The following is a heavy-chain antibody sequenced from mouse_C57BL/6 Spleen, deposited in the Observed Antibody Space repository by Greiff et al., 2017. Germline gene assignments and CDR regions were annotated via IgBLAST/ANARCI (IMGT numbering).Heavy chain of an antibody. CDR1: GFTFSSYA. Sequence: DVKLVESGGGLVKPGGSLKLSCAASGFTFSSYAMSWVRQTPEKRLEWVATISDGGSYTYYPDNVKGRFTISRDNAKNNLYLQMSHLKSEDTAMYYCARENYYYAMDYWGQGTSVTVSS. CDR3: ARENYYYAMDY. J-gene: IGHJ4*01. V-gene: IGHV5-4*01. CDR2: ISDGGSYT.